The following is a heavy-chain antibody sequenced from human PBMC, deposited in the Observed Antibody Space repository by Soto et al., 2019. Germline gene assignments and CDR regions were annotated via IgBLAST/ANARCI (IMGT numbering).Heavy chain of an antibody. V-gene: IGHV6-1*01. CDR3: ARDISFGSGIDYYGMDV. CDR2: TYYRSKWYN. D-gene: IGHD6-19*01. J-gene: IGHJ6*02. CDR1: GDSVSSNSAA. Sequence: SQTLSLPCAISGDSVSSNSAAWNWIRQSPSRGLEWLGRTYYRSKWYNDYAVSVKRRITINPDTSKNQFSLQLNSVTPEDTAVYYCARDISFGSGIDYYGMDVWGQGTTVTVSS.